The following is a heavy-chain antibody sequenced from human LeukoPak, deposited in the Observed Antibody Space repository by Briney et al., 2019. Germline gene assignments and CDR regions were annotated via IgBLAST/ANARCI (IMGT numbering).Heavy chain of an antibody. Sequence: SETLSLTCTVSGVSISNYYWSWIRPPPGKGLEWIEYIHYSGNTNYNPSHKSRVTISIDTSKNQFSLKLSSVTAADTAVYYCARYGSGWNNWLDPWGQGTLVTVSS. CDR2: IHYSGNT. CDR1: GVSISNYY. CDR3: ARYGSGWNNWLDP. J-gene: IGHJ5*02. V-gene: IGHV4-59*01. D-gene: IGHD6-19*01.